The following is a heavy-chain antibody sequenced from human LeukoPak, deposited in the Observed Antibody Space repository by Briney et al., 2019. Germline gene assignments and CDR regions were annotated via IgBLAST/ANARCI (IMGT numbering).Heavy chain of an antibody. D-gene: IGHD2-21*02. J-gene: IGHJ3*02. CDR3: ARLDAYCGGDCFYAFDI. V-gene: IGHV1-69*04. CDR2: IIPILGIA. CDR1: GGTFGTNA. Sequence: SVKVSCKPSGGTFGTNAVCWVRQAPGQGLEWMGRIIPILGIANYAQKFQGRVTITADKSTSTAYMELSSLRSEDTAVYYCARLDAYCGGDCFYAFDIWGQGTMVTVSS.